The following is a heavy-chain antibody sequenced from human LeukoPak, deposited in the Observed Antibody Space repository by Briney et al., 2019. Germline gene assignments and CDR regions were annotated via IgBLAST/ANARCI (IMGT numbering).Heavy chain of an antibody. CDR1: GFTFNNYA. CDR3: ARGRAPDAFDT. Sequence: GGSLRLSCAASGFTFNNYAMTWVRQAPGRGLEWISTITRFTGTTYYADSVKGRFTISRGDSNNTLYLQMNNLRAGDTAVYYCARGRAPDAFDTWGQGTMVTVSS. CDR2: ITRFTGTT. J-gene: IGHJ3*02. V-gene: IGHV3-23*01.